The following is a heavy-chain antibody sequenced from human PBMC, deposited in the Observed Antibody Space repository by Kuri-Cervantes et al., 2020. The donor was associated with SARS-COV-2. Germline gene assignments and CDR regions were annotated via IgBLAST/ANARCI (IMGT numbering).Heavy chain of an antibody. D-gene: IGHD6-19*01. Sequence: GESLKISCAASGFTFSSYAMSWVRQAPGKGLEWVANIKEDGSEEYYLDSVKGRFTISRDNAKNSLHLQMNSLRVEDTAVYYCARDRRAVNFYYYYMDVWGKGTTVTVSS. J-gene: IGHJ6*03. CDR2: IKEDGSEE. V-gene: IGHV3-7*01. CDR1: GFTFSSYA. CDR3: ARDRRAVNFYYYYMDV.